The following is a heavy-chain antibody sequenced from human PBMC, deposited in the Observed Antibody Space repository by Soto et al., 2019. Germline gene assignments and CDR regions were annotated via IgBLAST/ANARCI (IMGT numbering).Heavy chain of an antibody. CDR3: ARDLFYDFWSGYVRPNYYYYYGMDV. D-gene: IGHD3-3*01. V-gene: IGHV1-69*13. CDR2: IIPIFGTA. CDR1: GCTFSSYA. Sequence: ASVKVSCKSSGCTFSSYAISWVRQAPGQGLEWMGGIIPIFGTANYAQKFQGRVTIAADESTSTAYMELSSLRSEDTAVYYCARDLFYDFWSGYVRPNYYYYYGMDVWGQGTTVTVSS. J-gene: IGHJ6*02.